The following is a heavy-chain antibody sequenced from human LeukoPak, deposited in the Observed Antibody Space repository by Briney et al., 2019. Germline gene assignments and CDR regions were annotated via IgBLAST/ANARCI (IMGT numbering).Heavy chain of an antibody. D-gene: IGHD1-26*01. Sequence: PSETLSLTCTVSGYSISSGYYWGWIRQPPGKGLEWIGSIYHSGSTYYNPSLKSRVTISVDTSKNQFSLKLSSVTAADTAVYYCARMRKSGSYPYYFDYWGQGTLVTVSS. J-gene: IGHJ4*02. CDR3: ARMRKSGSYPYYFDY. CDR2: IYHSGST. V-gene: IGHV4-38-2*02. CDR1: GYSISSGYY.